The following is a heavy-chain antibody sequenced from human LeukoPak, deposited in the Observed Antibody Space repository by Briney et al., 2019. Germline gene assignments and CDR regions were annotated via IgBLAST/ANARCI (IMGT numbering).Heavy chain of an antibody. CDR3: ARVRWADYYDSSGYRIPVFGY. CDR2: IYHSGST. J-gene: IGHJ4*02. D-gene: IGHD3-22*01. V-gene: IGHV4-39*07. CDR1: GGSISSSSYY. Sequence: PSETLSLTCTVSGGSISSSSYYWGWIRQPPGKGLEWIGEIYHSGSTNYNPSLKSRVTISVDKSKNQFSLKLSSVTAADTAVYYCARVRWADYYDSSGYRIPVFGYWGQGTLVTVSS.